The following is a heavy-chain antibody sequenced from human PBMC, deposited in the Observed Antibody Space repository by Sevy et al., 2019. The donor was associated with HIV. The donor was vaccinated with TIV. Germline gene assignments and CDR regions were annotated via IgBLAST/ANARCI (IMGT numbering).Heavy chain of an antibody. CDR1: GESFSGYY. J-gene: IGHJ4*02. Sequence: SETLSLTCAVYGESFSGYYWSWIRQPQGKGLEWIGEINHSGGTNYNPSLKSRVTISVDTSKNQVSLKLSSVTAAGTAVYYCARTPGRGLPLVYWGQGTLVTVSS. V-gene: IGHV4-34*01. CDR2: INHSGGT. CDR3: ARTPGRGLPLVY. D-gene: IGHD2-15*01.